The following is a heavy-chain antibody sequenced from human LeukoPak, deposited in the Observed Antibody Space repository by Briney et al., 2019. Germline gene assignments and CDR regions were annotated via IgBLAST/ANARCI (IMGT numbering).Heavy chain of an antibody. CDR3: ARGADSSSWYYFDY. J-gene: IGHJ4*02. Sequence: TGGSLRLSCAASGFTFSNYGMHWVRQAPGKGLEWVAFIRYDGSNKYYADSVKGRFTISRDNSKNTLYLQMNSLRAEDTAVYYCARGADSSSWYYFDYWGQGTLVTVSS. D-gene: IGHD6-13*01. CDR1: GFTFSNYG. CDR2: IRYDGSNK. V-gene: IGHV3-30*02.